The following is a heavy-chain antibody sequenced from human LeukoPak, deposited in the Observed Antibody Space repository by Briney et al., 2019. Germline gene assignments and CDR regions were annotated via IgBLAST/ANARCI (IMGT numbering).Heavy chain of an antibody. D-gene: IGHD6-13*01. Sequence: SVKLSCKASGGTFSSYAISWVRQAPGQGLEWMGGIIPIFGTANYAQKFQGRVTITADESTSTAYMELSSLRSEDTAVYYCAQPPYSSSHTNHDAFDVWGQGTMVTVSS. CDR1: GGTFSSYA. CDR3: AQPPYSSSHTNHDAFDV. V-gene: IGHV1-69*13. CDR2: IIPIFGTA. J-gene: IGHJ3*01.